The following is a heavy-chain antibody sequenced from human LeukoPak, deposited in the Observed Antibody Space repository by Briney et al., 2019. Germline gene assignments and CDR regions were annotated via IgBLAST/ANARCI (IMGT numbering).Heavy chain of an antibody. V-gene: IGHV4-4*02. Sequence: SETLSLTCDVSGGSISNSNWWSWVRQPPGKGLEWIGEIYHSGSTNYNPSLKSRVTMSVDTSRNQFSLKLNSVTAADTAVYYCTRLRWSPADAFEIWGQGTLVIVSS. D-gene: IGHD3-3*01. CDR1: GGSISNSNW. CDR3: TRLRWSPADAFEI. CDR2: IYHSGST. J-gene: IGHJ3*02.